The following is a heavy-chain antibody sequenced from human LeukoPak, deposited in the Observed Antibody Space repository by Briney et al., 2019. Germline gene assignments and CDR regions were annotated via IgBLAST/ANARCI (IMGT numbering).Heavy chain of an antibody. CDR2: INPNSGGT. V-gene: IGHV1-2*04. J-gene: IGHJ4*02. D-gene: IGHD6-13*01. Sequence: ASVKVSCKASGYTFTGYYMHWVRQAPGQGLEWMGWINPNSGGTNYAQKFQGWVTMTRDTSISTAYMELSRPRSDDTAVYYCARGGAAAGTYFDYWGQGTLVTVSS. CDR3: ARGGAAAGTYFDY. CDR1: GYTFTGYY.